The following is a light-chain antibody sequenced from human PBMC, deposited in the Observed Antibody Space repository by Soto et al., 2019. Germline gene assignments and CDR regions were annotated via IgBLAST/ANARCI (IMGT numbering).Light chain of an antibody. Sequence: EIVLTQSPGTLSLSPGERATLSCRASQSVSSSYLAWYQQKPGQAPRLLIYGASSRATGIPARFSGSGSGTEFTLTISSLQSEDFAVYYCQQYNNWPPTTFGQGTRLEIK. CDR1: QSVSSSY. CDR3: QQYNNWPPTT. J-gene: IGKJ5*01. CDR2: GAS. V-gene: IGKV3D-15*01.